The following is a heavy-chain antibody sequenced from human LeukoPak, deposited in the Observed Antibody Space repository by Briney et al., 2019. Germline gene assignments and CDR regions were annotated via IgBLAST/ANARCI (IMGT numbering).Heavy chain of an antibody. V-gene: IGHV4-34*01. CDR3: ARGPHTAMGSVDY. D-gene: IGHD5-18*01. J-gene: IGHJ4*02. Sequence: SETLSLTCAVYGGSFSAYYWSWIRQPPGKGLEWIGEINHSGSTNYNPSLKSRVTISVDTSKNQFSLKLSSVTAADTAVYYCARGPHTAMGSVDYWGQGTLVTVSS. CDR1: GGSFSAYY. CDR2: INHSGST.